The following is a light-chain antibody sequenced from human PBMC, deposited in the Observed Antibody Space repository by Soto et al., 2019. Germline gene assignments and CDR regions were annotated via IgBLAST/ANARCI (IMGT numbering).Light chain of an antibody. Sequence: EIVLTQSPGTLSLSPGERATLSCRASQSVSSSYLAWYQQKPGQAPRLLIYGASSSATGIPDRFSGSGSGKDFSLTISRLEPEDFAVYYCQQGDTFGQGTRLEIK. J-gene: IGKJ5*01. CDR3: QQGDT. CDR1: QSVSSSY. CDR2: GAS. V-gene: IGKV3-20*01.